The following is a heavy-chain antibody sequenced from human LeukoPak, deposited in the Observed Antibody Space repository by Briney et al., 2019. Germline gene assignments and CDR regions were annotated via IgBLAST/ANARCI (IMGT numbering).Heavy chain of an antibody. CDR2: ISSSSSTI. Sequence: GGSLRLSCAASGFTFSSYSMNWVRQAPGKGLEWVSYISSSSSTIYYADSVKGRFTISRDNAKNSLYLQMNSLRAEDTAVYYCARDVYYGDYGILGRWEAIFDYWGQGALVTVSS. CDR3: ARDVYYGDYGILGRWEAIFDY. CDR1: GFTFSSYS. J-gene: IGHJ4*02. V-gene: IGHV3-48*01. D-gene: IGHD4-17*01.